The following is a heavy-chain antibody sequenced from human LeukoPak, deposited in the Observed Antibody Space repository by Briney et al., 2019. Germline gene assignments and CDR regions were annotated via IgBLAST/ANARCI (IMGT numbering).Heavy chain of an antibody. CDR1: GGTFSSYA. CDR3: ASPQRYCSGGSCYLTAFDI. CDR2: IIPIFGTA. V-gene: IGHV1-69*06. J-gene: IGHJ3*02. Sequence: GASVKVSCKASGGTFSSYAISWVRQAPGQGLEWMGGIIPIFGTANYAQKFQGRVTITADKSTSTAYMELSSLRSEDTAVYYCASPQRYCSGGSCYLTAFDIWGQGTMVTVSS. D-gene: IGHD2-15*01.